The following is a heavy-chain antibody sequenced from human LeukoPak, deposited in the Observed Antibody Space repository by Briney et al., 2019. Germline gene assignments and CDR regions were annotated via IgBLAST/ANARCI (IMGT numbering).Heavy chain of an antibody. CDR2: IKQDGSEK. Sequence: PGGSVRLSYAASGFTFSNFWMSWVLQAPGKGLEWVANIKQDGSEKYYVDSVKGRFTISRDNAKNSLYLQMNSLRAEDTAVYYCARVRSYGYFDYWGQGTLVTVSS. D-gene: IGHD5-18*01. CDR1: GFTFSNFW. CDR3: ARVRSYGYFDY. J-gene: IGHJ4*02. V-gene: IGHV3-7*04.